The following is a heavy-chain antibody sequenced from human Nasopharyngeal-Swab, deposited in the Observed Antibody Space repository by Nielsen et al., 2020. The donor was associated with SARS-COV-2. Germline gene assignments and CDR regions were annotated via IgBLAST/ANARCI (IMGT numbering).Heavy chain of an antibody. CDR1: GFTFSTYN. CDR3: ARGCVLTGPSCYYYGMDV. Sequence: GGSLRLSCAASGFTFSTYNMNWVRQPPGKGLEWVSSISSSSSYIYYADSVKGRFATSRDNAKNSLYLQMNSLRAEDTAVYYCARGCVLTGPSCYYYGMDVWGQGTTVTVSS. V-gene: IGHV3-21*01. CDR2: ISSSSSYI. D-gene: IGHD3-9*01. J-gene: IGHJ6*02.